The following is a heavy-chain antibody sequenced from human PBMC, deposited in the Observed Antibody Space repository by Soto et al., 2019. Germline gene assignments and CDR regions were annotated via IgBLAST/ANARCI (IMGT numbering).Heavy chain of an antibody. CDR3: GRAGLERPTITTYYYYGMDV. Sequence: SETLSLTCAVYGGSFSGYYWSWIRQPPGKGLEWIGEINHSGSTNYNPSLKSRVTISVETSKKQFSLKLSSVTAADTAVYDCGRAGLERPTITTYYYYGMDVWGQATTLPLSS. J-gene: IGHJ6*02. D-gene: IGHD3-22*01. CDR1: GGSFSGYY. CDR2: INHSGST. V-gene: IGHV4-34*01.